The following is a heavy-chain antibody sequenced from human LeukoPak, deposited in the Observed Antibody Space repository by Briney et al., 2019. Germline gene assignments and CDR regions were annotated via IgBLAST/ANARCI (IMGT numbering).Heavy chain of an antibody. CDR3: ARLQLGIGFGNWFDP. J-gene: IGHJ5*02. CDR2: IKQDGSEK. D-gene: IGHD5-24*01. V-gene: IGHV3-7*03. Sequence: GGSLRLSCAASGFTFSSYWMSWVRQAPGKGLEWVANIKQDGSEKYYVDSVKGRFTISRDNAKNSLYLQMNSLRAEDTAVYYCARLQLGIGFGNWFDPWGQGTLVTVSS. CDR1: GFTFSSYW.